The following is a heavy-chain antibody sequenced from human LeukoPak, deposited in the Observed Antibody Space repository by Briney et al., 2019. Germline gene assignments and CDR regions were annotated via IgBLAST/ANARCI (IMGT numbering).Heavy chain of an antibody. CDR1: GGLISSYY. J-gene: IGHJ4*02. D-gene: IGHD3-22*01. CDR2: ILSSGST. V-gene: IGHV4-4*07. Sequence: SETLSLTCTVSGGLISSYYWSWIRQPAGKGLEWIGRILSSGSTKYNPSLRSRVTMSADTSKNQFSLKLSSVNAADTAVYYCARHNLYDSSAFPDWGQGTLVTVSS. CDR3: ARHNLYDSSAFPD.